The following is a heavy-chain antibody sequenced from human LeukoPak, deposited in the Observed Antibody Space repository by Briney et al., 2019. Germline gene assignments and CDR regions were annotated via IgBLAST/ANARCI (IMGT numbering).Heavy chain of an antibody. V-gene: IGHV3-9*01. CDR1: GFTFDQYS. D-gene: IGHD3-10*01. CDR3: AKDSGSGSYYNVLDY. Sequence: GGSLRLSCAASGFTFDQYSMHWVRQAPRKGLERASRISWNSGSIGYADSVKGRFTISRDNAKNSLYLQMNSLRAEDTALYYCAKDSGSGSYYNVLDYWGQGTLVTVSS. J-gene: IGHJ4*02. CDR2: ISWNSGSI.